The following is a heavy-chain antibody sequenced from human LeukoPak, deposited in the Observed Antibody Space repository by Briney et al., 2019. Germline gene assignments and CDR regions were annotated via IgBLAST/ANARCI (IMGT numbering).Heavy chain of an antibody. D-gene: IGHD4-11*01. J-gene: IGHJ6*02. CDR1: GGSISSSSYY. Sequence: PSETLSLTCTVSGGSISSSSYYWGWIRQPPGKGLEWIGSIYYSGSTYYNPSLKSRVTISVDTSKNQFSLKLSSVTAADTAVYYCARDNYSNYEYYYYGMDVWGQGTTVTVSS. CDR2: IYYSGST. V-gene: IGHV4-39*02. CDR3: ARDNYSNYEYYYYGMDV.